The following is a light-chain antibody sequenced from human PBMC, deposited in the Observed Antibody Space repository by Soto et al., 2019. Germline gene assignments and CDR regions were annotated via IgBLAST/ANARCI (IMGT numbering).Light chain of an antibody. CDR2: NNN. CDR3: AAWDDSLNGLV. J-gene: IGLJ1*01. Sequence: QSVLTQPPSASGTPGQRVTISCSGSSSNIGSNTVNWYQQLPGTAPKLLIYNNNQRPSGVPDRFSGSKSGTSASLAISGLQYEDEAYYYCAAWDDSLNGLVFGTGTKFTVL. CDR1: SSNIGSNT. V-gene: IGLV1-44*01.